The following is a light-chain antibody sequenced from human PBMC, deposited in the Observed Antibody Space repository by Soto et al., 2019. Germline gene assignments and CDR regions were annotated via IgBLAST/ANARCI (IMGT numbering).Light chain of an antibody. V-gene: IGKV1-13*02. CDR3: QQFNIYPIT. CDR1: RAIRAA. J-gene: IGKJ5*01. CDR2: DVS. Sequence: AIQVTQSPSSLSASVGDRVTITGRAGRAIRAALAWYQQKPGKAPKLLIYDVSTVQSGVPSRFSGRGSGTEFTLTITSLQPEDFATYYCQQFNIYPITFGQGTRLDI.